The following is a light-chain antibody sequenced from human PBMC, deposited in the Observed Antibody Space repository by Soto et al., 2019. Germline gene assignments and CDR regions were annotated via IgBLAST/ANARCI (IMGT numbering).Light chain of an antibody. CDR1: SSDGGGYNY. V-gene: IGLV2-14*01. CDR2: EVS. CDR3: SSYTSSSPLV. J-gene: IGLJ2*01. Sequence: QSVLTQPASVSGSPGQAFTISCTGTSSDGGGYNYVSWYQQHPGKAPKLMIYEVSNRPSGVSNRFSGSKSGNTASLTISGLQAEDEADYYCSSYTSSSPLVFGGGTPLTVL.